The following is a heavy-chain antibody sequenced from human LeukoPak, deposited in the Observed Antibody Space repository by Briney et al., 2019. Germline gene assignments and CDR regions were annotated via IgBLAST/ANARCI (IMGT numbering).Heavy chain of an antibody. CDR3: ARSGSYANDAFHI. D-gene: IGHD1-26*01. CDR1: GGSISSYH. Sequence: SETLSLTCTVSGGSISSYHWSWIRQPAGKGLEWIGRLYTSGGTNYNPSLKSRVSMSVDTSKSQFTLELNSVTAADTAVYYCARSGSYANDAFHIWGQGTMVTVSS. V-gene: IGHV4-4*07. J-gene: IGHJ3*02. CDR2: LYTSGGT.